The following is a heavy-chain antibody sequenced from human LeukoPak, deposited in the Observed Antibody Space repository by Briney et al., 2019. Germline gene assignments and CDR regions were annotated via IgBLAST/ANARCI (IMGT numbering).Heavy chain of an antibody. J-gene: IGHJ4*02. Sequence: SETLSLTCAVYGGSFSGYYWSWIRQPPGKGLEWIGEINHSGSTNYNPSLKSRVTISVDTSKNQFSLKLSSATAADTAVYYCASVTIGYSYGFCDYWGQGTLVTVSS. CDR2: INHSGST. D-gene: IGHD5-18*01. CDR1: GGSFSGYY. CDR3: ASVTIGYSYGFCDY. V-gene: IGHV4-34*01.